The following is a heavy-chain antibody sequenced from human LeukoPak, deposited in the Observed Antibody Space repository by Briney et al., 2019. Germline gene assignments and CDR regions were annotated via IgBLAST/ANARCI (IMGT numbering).Heavy chain of an antibody. CDR1: GFTFSSYG. CDR2: ISYDGSNK. J-gene: IGHJ4*02. CDR3: AKDGRGSGSYPFD. Sequence: GRSLRLSCAASGFTFSSYGMHWVRQAPGKGLEWVAVISYDGSNKYYTDSVKGRFTISRDNSKNTLYLQMNSLRAEDTAVYYCAKDGRGSGSYPFDWGQGTLVTVSS. D-gene: IGHD3-10*01. V-gene: IGHV3-30*18.